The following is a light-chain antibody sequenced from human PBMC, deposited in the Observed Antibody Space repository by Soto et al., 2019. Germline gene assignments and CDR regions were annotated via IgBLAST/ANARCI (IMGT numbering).Light chain of an antibody. Sequence: QSVLTQPASVSGSPGQSITISCTGTSSDVGAYNYVSWCQQHPGKAPKLMIYDVTNRPSGVSYRFSGSKSGNTASLTISGLQAEDEADYYCSSYTSSSTLVFGGGTKLTVL. CDR3: SSYTSSSTLV. CDR2: DVT. V-gene: IGLV2-14*03. CDR1: SSDVGAYNY. J-gene: IGLJ2*01.